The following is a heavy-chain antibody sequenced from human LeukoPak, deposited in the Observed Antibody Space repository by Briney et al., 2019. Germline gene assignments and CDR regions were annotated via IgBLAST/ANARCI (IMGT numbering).Heavy chain of an antibody. CDR2: IYYSGNT. CDR1: GGSISSGGYS. J-gene: IGHJ5*02. D-gene: IGHD2/OR15-2a*01. Sequence: SETLSLTCAVSGGSISSGGYSWSWVRQPPGEGLEWIGYIYYSGNTYYNPSLKSRVTISVDTSKNQFSLKLSSVTAADTAVYYCARVFPLTKFDPWGQGTLVTVSS. CDR3: ARVFPLTKFDP. V-gene: IGHV4-30-4*07.